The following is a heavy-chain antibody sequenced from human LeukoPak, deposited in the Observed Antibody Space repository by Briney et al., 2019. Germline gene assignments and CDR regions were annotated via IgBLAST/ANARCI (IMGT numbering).Heavy chain of an antibody. CDR3: TSWGDTTAEYFQR. Sequence: ASVKVSCKTSGYTFTSYYIHWVRQAPGKGLEWVAHINPDGRDTYYVDSVKGRFTISRDNAQNSMYLQMNSLGVEDTAVYYCTSWGDTTAEYFQRWGQGTLVTVSS. CDR1: GYTFTSYY. J-gene: IGHJ1*01. V-gene: IGHV3-7*01. D-gene: IGHD2-21*02. CDR2: INPDGRDT.